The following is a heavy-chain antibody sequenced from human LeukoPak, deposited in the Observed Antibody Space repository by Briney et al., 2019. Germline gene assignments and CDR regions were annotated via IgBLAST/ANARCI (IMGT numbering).Heavy chain of an antibody. CDR2: IKQDGSEK. J-gene: IGHJ3*02. V-gene: IGHV3-7*01. D-gene: IGHD3-3*01. Sequence: PGGSLRLSCAASGFTFSSYWMSWVRQAPGKGLEWVANIKQDGSEKYYVDSVKGRFTISRDNAKNSLYLQMNSLRAEDTAVYYCARVLPALPAILDAFDIWGQGTMVTVSS. CDR1: GFTFSSYW. CDR3: ARVLPALPAILDAFDI.